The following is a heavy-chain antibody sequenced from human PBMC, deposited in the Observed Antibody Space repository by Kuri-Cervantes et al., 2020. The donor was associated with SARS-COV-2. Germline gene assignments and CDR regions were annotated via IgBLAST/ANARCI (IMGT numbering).Heavy chain of an antibody. Sequence: GSLRLSCAVNGGPFSGYYWNWIRQPPGKGLEWIGEINRSGTTNYNPSLKSRVTLLVDTSKNLFSLKLSSVTAADTAVYYCARANIVVVPAALGAIIYYYYYMDVWGKGTTVTVSS. D-gene: IGHD2-2*01. CDR3: ARANIVVVPAALGAIIYYYYYMDV. CDR1: GGPFSGYY. CDR2: INRSGTT. V-gene: IGHV4-34*01. J-gene: IGHJ6*03.